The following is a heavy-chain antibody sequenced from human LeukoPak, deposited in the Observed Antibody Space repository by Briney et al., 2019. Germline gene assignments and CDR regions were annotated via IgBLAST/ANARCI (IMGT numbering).Heavy chain of an antibody. J-gene: IGHJ6*02. CDR2: ISISGDTT. D-gene: IGHD3-16*01. CDR3: AKGSLDYYYYGMDV. V-gene: IGHV3-23*01. Sequence: QPGGSLRLSCGASGFTFSSHAMTWVRQAPGKGLEWVSAISISGDTTYYADAVKGRFTISRDNSKNTVYLQMNSLRAEDTALYYCAKGSLDYYYYGMDVWGQGTTVTVSS. CDR1: GFTFSSHA.